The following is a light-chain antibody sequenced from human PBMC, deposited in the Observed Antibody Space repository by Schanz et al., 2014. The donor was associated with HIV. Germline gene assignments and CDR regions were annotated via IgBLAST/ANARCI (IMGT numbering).Light chain of an antibody. CDR1: QSVSSSY. CDR2: GTS. V-gene: IGKV3-20*01. J-gene: IGKJ1*01. Sequence: EIVMTQSPATLSVSPGERATLSCRASQSVSSSYLAWYQQKPGQAPRLLIYGTSSRATGIPARFSGSGSGTDFTLTISRLEPEDFAVYYCQQYGSSSWTFGQGTKVDLK. CDR3: QQYGSSSWT.